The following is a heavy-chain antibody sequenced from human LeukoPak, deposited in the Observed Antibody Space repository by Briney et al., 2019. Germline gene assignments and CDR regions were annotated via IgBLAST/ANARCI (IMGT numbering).Heavy chain of an antibody. CDR2: IKKDGSET. V-gene: IGHV3-7*03. Sequence: PGGSLRLSCAASGFTMSNYGVSWVRQVPGKGLEWVANIKKDGSETYYVDSVKGRFTISRDNAKNSLYLQMNSLRAEDTAMYYCARGRYSGTTYYFDYWGQGTLVTVSS. CDR3: ARGRYSGTTYYFDY. CDR1: GFTMSNYG. D-gene: IGHD5-12*01. J-gene: IGHJ4*02.